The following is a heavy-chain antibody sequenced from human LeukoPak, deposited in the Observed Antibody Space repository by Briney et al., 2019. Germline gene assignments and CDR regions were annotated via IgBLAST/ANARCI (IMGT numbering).Heavy chain of an antibody. CDR2: INHSGST. CDR1: GGSISSSSYY. V-gene: IGHV4-39*07. Sequence: SGTLSLTCTVSGGSISSSSYYWGWIRQPPGKGLEWIGEINHSGSTNYNPSLKSRVTISVDTSKNQFSLKLSSVTAADTAVYYCARGPRRTYYYGSGSYYWCYFDYWGQGTLVTVSS. D-gene: IGHD3-10*01. J-gene: IGHJ4*02. CDR3: ARGPRRTYYYGSGSYYWCYFDY.